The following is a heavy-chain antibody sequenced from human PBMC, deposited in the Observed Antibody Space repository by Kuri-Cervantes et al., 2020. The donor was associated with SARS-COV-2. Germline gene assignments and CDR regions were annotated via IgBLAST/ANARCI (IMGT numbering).Heavy chain of an antibody. J-gene: IGHJ5*02. CDR2: MNPNSGNT. D-gene: IGHD3-9*01. CDR1: GYTFTSYD. CDR3: ARGHYDILTGIEQGFDP. V-gene: IGHV1-8*01. Sequence: ASVKVSCKASGYTFTSYDTNWVRQATGQGLEWMGWMNPNSGNTGYAQKFQGRVTMTRNTSISTAYTELRSLRSDDTAVYYCARGHYDILTGIEQGFDPWGQGTLVTVSS.